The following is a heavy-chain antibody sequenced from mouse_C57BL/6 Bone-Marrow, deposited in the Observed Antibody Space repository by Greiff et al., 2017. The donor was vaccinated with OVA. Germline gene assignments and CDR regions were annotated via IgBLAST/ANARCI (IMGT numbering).Heavy chain of an antibody. CDR1: GFTFSDYY. Sequence: EVQLVESGGGLVQPGGSLKLSCAASGFTFSDYYMYWVRQTPEKRLEWVAYISNGGGSTYYPDTVKGRFTISRDNAQNTLYLQMSRLKSEDTAMYYFARGSYYSNYAYYAMDYWGQGTSVTVSS. CDR3: ARGSYYSNYAYYAMDY. J-gene: IGHJ4*01. CDR2: ISNGGGST. D-gene: IGHD2-5*01. V-gene: IGHV5-12*01.